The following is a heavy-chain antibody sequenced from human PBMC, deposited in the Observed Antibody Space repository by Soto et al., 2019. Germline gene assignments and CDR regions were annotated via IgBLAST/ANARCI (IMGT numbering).Heavy chain of an antibody. CDR2: ISKSGTTI. V-gene: IGHV3-11*01. J-gene: IGHJ5*01. CDR3: AMDYHSEGYYWFDS. CDR1: GFIFSDHY. D-gene: IGHD3-22*01. Sequence: GGSLRLSCAASGFIFSDHYMSWVRQAPGKGLEWVSYISKSGTTIYYADSVKGRFTISRDNAKNSLYLQINSLRAEDTAVYYCAMDYHSEGYYWFDSWGQGTLVTVSS.